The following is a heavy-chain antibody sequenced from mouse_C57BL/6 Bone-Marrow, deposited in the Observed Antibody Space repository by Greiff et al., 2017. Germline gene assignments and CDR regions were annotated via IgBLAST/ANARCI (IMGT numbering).Heavy chain of an antibody. J-gene: IGHJ2*01. V-gene: IGHV3-6*01. CDR1: GYSITSGYY. D-gene: IGHD1-1*01. Sequence: EVKLMESGPGLVKPSQSLSLTCSVTGYSITSGYYWNWIRQFPGNKLEWMGYISYDGSNNYNPSLKNRISITRDTSKNQFFLKLNSVTTEDTATYYCARDYYGSVDYWGQGTTLTVSS. CDR3: ARDYYGSVDY. CDR2: ISYDGSN.